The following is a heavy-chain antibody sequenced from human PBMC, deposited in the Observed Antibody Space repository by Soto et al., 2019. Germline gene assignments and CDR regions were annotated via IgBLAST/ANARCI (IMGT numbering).Heavy chain of an antibody. CDR1: GGTFSSYA. CDR2: IIPISDTT. D-gene: IGHD2-2*01. CDR3: ARSQGSSTSLEIYYYYYDGMDV. V-gene: IGHV1-69*01. Sequence: QVQLVQSGAEVKKPGSSVKVSCKASGGTFSSYAISWVRQAPGQGLEWMGGIIPISDTTNYAQKFQGRVTTTADESTSTAYMEQSSLRSEDTDVYYCARSQGSSTSLEIYYYYYDGMDVWGQGTTVTVSS. J-gene: IGHJ6*02.